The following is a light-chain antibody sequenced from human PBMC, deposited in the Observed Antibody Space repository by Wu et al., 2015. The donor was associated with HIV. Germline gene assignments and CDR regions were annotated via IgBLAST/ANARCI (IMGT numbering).Light chain of an antibody. Sequence: EIVLTQSRGTLSLSPGERATLSCRASQTVRSNYLAWYQQKPGQAPRLLMYGASSRATGIPDRFSGSGSGTDFTLTIRRLEPEDFAVYYCQQYADSPTFGPGTKVEI. CDR2: GAS. CDR3: QQYADSPT. CDR1: QTVRSNY. V-gene: IGKV3-20*01. J-gene: IGKJ4*02.